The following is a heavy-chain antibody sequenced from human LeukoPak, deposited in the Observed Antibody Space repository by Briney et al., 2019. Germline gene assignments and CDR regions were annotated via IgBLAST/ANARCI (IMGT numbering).Heavy chain of an antibody. Sequence: GGSLRLSCAASGFTFSSYSMNWVRQAPGKGLEWVSSISSSSSYIYYADSVRGRFTISRDNAKNSLYLQMNSLRAEDTAVYYCARWWGEHYNDAFDIWGQGTMVTVSS. CDR2: ISSSSSYI. D-gene: IGHD2-15*01. J-gene: IGHJ3*02. V-gene: IGHV3-21*01. CDR3: ARWWGEHYNDAFDI. CDR1: GFTFSSYS.